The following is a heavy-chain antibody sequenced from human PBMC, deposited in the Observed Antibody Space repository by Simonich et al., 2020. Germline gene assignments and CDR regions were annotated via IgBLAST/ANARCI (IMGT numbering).Heavy chain of an antibody. CDR1: GFTFSSDW. Sequence: EVQLVESGGGLVQPGGSLRLSCAASGFTFSSDWMSWVRQAPGKGLGWVANRKQDGSEKYNVDSVKGRFTISRDNAKNSLYLQMNSLRAEDTAVYYCARDGLGTAYYYYMDVWGKGTTVTVSS. CDR3: ARDGLGTAYYYYMDV. CDR2: RKQDGSEK. D-gene: IGHD7-27*01. V-gene: IGHV3-7*01. J-gene: IGHJ6*03.